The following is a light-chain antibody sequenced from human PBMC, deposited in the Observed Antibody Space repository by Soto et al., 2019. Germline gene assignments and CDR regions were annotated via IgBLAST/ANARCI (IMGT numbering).Light chain of an antibody. CDR1: QSVSSSY. J-gene: IGKJ3*01. V-gene: IGKV3-20*01. Sequence: EIVLTQSPGTLSLSPGERATLSCRASQSVSSSYLAWYQQKPGQAHRLLIYGAASRATGTPDRFTGGGSGTDFPRTVSRLEPDGFAVYYGRQWGTSPFTFGPGTNVDIK. CDR3: RQWGTSPFT. CDR2: GAA.